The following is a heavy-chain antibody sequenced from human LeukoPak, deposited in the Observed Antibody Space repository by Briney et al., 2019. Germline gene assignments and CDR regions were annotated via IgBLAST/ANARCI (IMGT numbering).Heavy chain of an antibody. CDR3: ARDHITMIRGVSYYYYGMDV. CDR2: IYSGGNT. CDR1: GFPISTNY. Sequence: GWSLRLSRAASGFPISTNYMSWVRQAPGKGPVWLSNIYSGGNTFYADSVKGRFTISRDSSKNTLFLQMISLRAEDTAVYYCARDHITMIRGVSYYYYGMDVWGQGTTVTVSS. J-gene: IGHJ6*02. V-gene: IGHV3-53*01. D-gene: IGHD3-10*01.